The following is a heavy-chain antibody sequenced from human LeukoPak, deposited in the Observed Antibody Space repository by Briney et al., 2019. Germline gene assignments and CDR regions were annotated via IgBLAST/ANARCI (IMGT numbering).Heavy chain of an antibody. V-gene: IGHV3-23*01. J-gene: IGHJ6*02. Sequence: GGSLRLSCAASGFTFSSYAMSWVRQAPGKGLEWVSAISGSGGSTYYADSVKGRFTISRDNAKNSLYLQMNSLRAEDTALYYCAKASALYYYYYGMDVWGQGTTVTVSS. CDR1: GFTFSSYA. CDR2: ISGSGGST. CDR3: AKASALYYYYYGMDV.